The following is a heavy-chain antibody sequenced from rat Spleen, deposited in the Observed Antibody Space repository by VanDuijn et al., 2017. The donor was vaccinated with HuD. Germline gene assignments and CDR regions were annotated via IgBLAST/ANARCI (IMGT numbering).Heavy chain of an antibody. CDR1: GFTFSSSW. D-gene: IGHD1-6*01. Sequence: EVQLVETGGGLVQPGRSLRLSCVASGFTFSSSWMYWIRQAPGKGLEWVSSINTDGGSTYYPDSVKGRFTISRDNAEDTVYLQMDSLRSEDTATYYCTRDRILRSTGFDYWGQGVMVTVSS. V-gene: IGHV5-58*01. J-gene: IGHJ2*01. CDR2: INTDGGST. CDR3: TRDRILRSTGFDY.